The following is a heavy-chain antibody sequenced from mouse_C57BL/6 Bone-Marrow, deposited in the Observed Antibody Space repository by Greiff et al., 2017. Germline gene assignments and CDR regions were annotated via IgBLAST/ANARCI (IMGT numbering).Heavy chain of an antibody. J-gene: IGHJ3*01. V-gene: IGHV1-69*01. CDR2: IDPSDSYT. Sequence: QVQLQQPGAELVMPGASVKLSCKASGYTFPSYWMHWVKQRPGQGLEWIGEIDPSDSYTNYNQKFKGQYTLPVDKSSSTAYMQRSSLTSEDSAIYYCARGERFAYWGQGTLVPVAA. CDR1: GYTFPSYW. CDR3: ARGERFAY.